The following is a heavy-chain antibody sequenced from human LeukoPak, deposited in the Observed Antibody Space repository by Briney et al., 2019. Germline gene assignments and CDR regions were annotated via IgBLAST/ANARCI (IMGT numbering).Heavy chain of an antibody. D-gene: IGHD3-16*01. V-gene: IGHV3-30-3*01. J-gene: IGHJ4*02. CDR3: ARDRVMSKFGGVLDY. Sequence: PGGSLRLSYAASGFTFSSYAMHWVRQAPGKGREWVADISYDGSNKYYADSVKGRFTISRDNSKNTLYLQMNSLRAEDTAVYYCARDRVMSKFGGVLDYWGQGTLVTVSS. CDR2: ISYDGSNK. CDR1: GFTFSSYA.